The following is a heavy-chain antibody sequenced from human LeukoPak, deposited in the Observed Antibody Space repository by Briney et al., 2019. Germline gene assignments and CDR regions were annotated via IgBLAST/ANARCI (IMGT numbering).Heavy chain of an antibody. Sequence: PGGSLRLSCAASGFTLSNYWMSWVRQAPGKGLEWVSNINQEGSEKYYVYSVKGRFTISRDNAKKSLYLQMNSLRAEDTALYYCARDKDPYGAGSYWLWGQGTLVTVSS. D-gene: IGHD3-10*01. CDR1: GFTLSNYW. CDR3: ARDKDPYGAGSYWL. V-gene: IGHV3-7*05. CDR2: INQEGSEK. J-gene: IGHJ4*02.